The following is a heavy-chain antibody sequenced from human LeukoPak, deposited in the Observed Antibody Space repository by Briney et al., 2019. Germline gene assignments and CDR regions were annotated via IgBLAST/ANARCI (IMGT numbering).Heavy chain of an antibody. V-gene: IGHV4-34*01. CDR3: ARGVGYSYGYRTCYYYYMDV. CDR1: GGSFSGYY. D-gene: IGHD5-18*01. Sequence: PSETLSLTCAVYGGSFSGYYWSWIRQPPGKGLEWIGEINHSGSTNYNPSLKSRVTISVDTSKNQFSLKPSSVTAADTAVYYCARGVGYSYGYRTCYYYYMDVWGKGTTVTVSS. J-gene: IGHJ6*03. CDR2: INHSGST.